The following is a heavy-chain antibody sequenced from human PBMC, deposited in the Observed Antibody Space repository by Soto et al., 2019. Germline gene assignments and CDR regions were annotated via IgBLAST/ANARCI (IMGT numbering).Heavy chain of an antibody. CDR2: IYYSGST. J-gene: IGHJ2*01. D-gene: IGHD3-22*01. Sequence: SENVSLNCTVSGGSTNSGDYYWSWIRQPPGKGLEWIGYIYYSGSTYYNTSLKSRITISVDTSKNQFSLKLSSVTAADTAVYYCARSGPLYDSTGFYWYFDLCDRGTLITVSS. CDR1: GGSTNSGDYY. CDR3: ARSGPLYDSTGFYWYFDL. V-gene: IGHV4-30-4*01.